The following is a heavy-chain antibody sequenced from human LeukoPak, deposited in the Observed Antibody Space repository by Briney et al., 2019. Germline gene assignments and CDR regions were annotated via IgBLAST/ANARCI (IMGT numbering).Heavy chain of an antibody. CDR2: IKRDGSDT. CDR1: VFTFNSYW. Sequence: GGSLRLSCASSVFTFNSYWMSCVRQAPGKGLEWVASIKRDGSDTHYVDSVKGRFTISRDNAKNSLFLQMNSLTAEDTALYYCARDAFASGSHDYWGQGNLVTVSS. J-gene: IGHJ4*02. V-gene: IGHV3-7*04. D-gene: IGHD3-10*01. CDR3: ARDAFASGSHDY.